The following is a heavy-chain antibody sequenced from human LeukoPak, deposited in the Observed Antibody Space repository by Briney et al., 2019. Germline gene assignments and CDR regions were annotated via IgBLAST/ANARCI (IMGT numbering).Heavy chain of an antibody. CDR3: ARTLSLDY. CDR2: ISSSSSYI. J-gene: IGHJ4*02. Sequence: PGGSLRVSCAAPGVTFRSDSMNSVRQAPGKGLEWVSSISSSSSYIYYADSVKGRFTISRDNAKNSLYLQMSSLRDEDTAVYYCARTLSLDYWGQGTLVIVSS. CDR1: GVTFRSDS. V-gene: IGHV3-21*01.